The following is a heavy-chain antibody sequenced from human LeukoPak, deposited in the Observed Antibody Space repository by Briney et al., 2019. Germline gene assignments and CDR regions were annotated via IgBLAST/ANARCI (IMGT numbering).Heavy chain of an antibody. V-gene: IGHV1-69*06. CDR1: GGTFSSYA. CDR3: ARGVGGVIVIPDAFDI. D-gene: IGHD3-16*02. CDR2: IIPIFGTA. J-gene: IGHJ3*02. Sequence: GASVKVSCKASGGTFSSYAISWVRQAPGQGLEWMGGIIPIFGTANYAQKFQGRVTITADKSTSTAYMELSSLRSEDTAVYYCARGVGGVIVIPDAFDIWGQGTMVTVSS.